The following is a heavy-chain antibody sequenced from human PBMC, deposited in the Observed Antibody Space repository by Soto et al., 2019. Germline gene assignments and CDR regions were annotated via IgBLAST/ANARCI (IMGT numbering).Heavy chain of an antibody. V-gene: IGHV3-21*01. J-gene: IGHJ4*02. D-gene: IGHD1-7*01. CDR2: ISSSGSFM. CDR3: ARDPPTGTTLDWADS. Sequence: EVQLVESGGGLVKPGGSLRLSCAASGLSFSSDSMGWVRQAPGKGLEWVSTISSSGSFMNDADSVKGRFTISRDNANNSLYLQMSGLKDEDTAVYYCARDPPTGTTLDWADSWGQGTLVTVAS. CDR1: GLSFSSDS.